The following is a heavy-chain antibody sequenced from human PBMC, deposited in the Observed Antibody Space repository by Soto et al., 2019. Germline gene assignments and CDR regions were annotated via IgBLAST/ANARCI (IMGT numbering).Heavy chain of an antibody. CDR3: AKSLNDYDFWSGYSQDYYYGMDV. Sequence: TGGSLRLSCAASGFTFSGYAMSWVRQAPGKGLEWVSAISGSGGSTYYADSVKGRFTISRDNSKNTLYLQMNSLRAEDTAVYYCAKSLNDYDFWSGYSQDYYYGMDVWGQGTTVTVSS. J-gene: IGHJ6*02. CDR2: ISGSGGST. D-gene: IGHD3-3*01. V-gene: IGHV3-23*01. CDR1: GFTFSGYA.